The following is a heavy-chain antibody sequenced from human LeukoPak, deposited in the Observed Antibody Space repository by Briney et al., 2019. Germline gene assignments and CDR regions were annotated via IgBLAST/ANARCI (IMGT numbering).Heavy chain of an antibody. J-gene: IGHJ4*02. CDR2: IKQDGSEK. V-gene: IGHV3-7*01. CDR3: TRSPDGVDY. Sequence: GGSVRLSCAASGFTFSNYWMTWVRQAPGKGPEWVANIKQDGSEKYYLDSVKGRFTISRDNAKNSLYLEMNSLRAEDTAVYYCTRSPDGVDYWGQGTLVTVSS. CDR1: GFTFSNYW. D-gene: IGHD3-10*01.